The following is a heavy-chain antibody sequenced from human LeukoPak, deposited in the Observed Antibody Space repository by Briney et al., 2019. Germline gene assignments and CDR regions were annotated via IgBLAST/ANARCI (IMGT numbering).Heavy chain of an antibody. V-gene: IGHV3-53*01. CDR3: AGIQFWSWRAFDI. J-gene: IGHJ3*02. CDR1: GVTVSSSF. D-gene: IGHD5-18*01. Sequence: GASLRLSCEAAGVTVSSSFISWVRPAPGEGMGWVSIIYGGGSTYYPDSVKGRFTISRDNSKNTLYLQLDSLRADDTAVYYCAGIQFWSWRAFDIWGQGTTVTVSS. CDR2: IYGGGST.